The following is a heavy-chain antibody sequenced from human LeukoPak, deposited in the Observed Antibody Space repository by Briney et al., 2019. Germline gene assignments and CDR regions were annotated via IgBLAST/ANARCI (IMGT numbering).Heavy chain of an antibody. CDR3: ARKRAPVDTTMGVNLGHYYYYYLDV. D-gene: IGHD5-18*01. J-gene: IGHJ6*03. V-gene: IGHV1-46*01. Sequence: ASVKVSCKASGYTSSNYCIHWLRQAPGQGFEWMGIFNPTYSSPIYAQTFEGRVTMTSDMSTSTFYMELSTLRSEDTAVYYCARKRAPVDTTMGVNLGHYYYYYLDVWGKGTTVTISS. CDR1: GYTSSNYC. CDR2: FNPTYSSP.